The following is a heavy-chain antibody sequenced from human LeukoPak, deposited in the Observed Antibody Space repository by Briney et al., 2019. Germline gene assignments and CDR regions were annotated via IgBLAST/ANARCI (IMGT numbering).Heavy chain of an antibody. D-gene: IGHD5-18*01. V-gene: IGHV3-21*01. CDR2: ISSSSSYI. CDR3: ARDAGPRIQLWLRSYYYMDV. Sequence: SVGSLRFSCAASGFTFSSYSMNWGLQAPGKGLEWVSSISSSSSYIYYADSVKGRFTISRDNAKNSLYLQMNSLRAEDTAVYYCARDAGPRIQLWLRSYYYMDVWGKGTTVTVSS. J-gene: IGHJ6*03. CDR1: GFTFSSYS.